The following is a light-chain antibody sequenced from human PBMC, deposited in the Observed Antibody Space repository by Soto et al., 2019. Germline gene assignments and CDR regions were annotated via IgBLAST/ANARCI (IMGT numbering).Light chain of an antibody. CDR3: SSYAGANRV. CDR2: EVT. Sequence: QSALTQPPSASGSPGQSVTISCTGTSSDVGANNYVSWYQQHPGKAPKLMIYEVTKRPSGVPDRFSGSKSGNTASLTVSGLXXXXXXXYYCSSYAGANRVFGTGTKVTVL. J-gene: IGLJ1*01. V-gene: IGLV2-8*01. CDR1: SSDVGANNY.